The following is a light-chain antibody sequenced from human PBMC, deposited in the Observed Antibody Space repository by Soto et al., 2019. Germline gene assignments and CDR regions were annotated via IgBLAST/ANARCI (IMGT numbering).Light chain of an antibody. CDR2: EVS. V-gene: IGLV2-8*01. CDR3: SSYAGSNKLV. J-gene: IGLJ3*02. CDR1: SSDVGGYNY. Sequence: QSALTQPPSASGSPGQSVTISCTGTSSDVGGYNYVSWYQQHPGKAPKLMIYEVSKRPLGVPDRFSGSKSGNTASLTVSGLRAEDEGDYYCSSYAGSNKLVFGGGTQLTVL.